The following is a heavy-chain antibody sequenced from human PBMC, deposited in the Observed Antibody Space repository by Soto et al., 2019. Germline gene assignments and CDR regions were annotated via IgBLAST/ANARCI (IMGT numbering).Heavy chain of an antibody. CDR3: AKAPLEAARGYFDY. CDR1: GFTFSSYA. CDR2: ISGSGGST. J-gene: IGHJ4*02. V-gene: IGHV3-23*01. D-gene: IGHD6-6*01. Sequence: HPGGSLRLSCAASGFTFSSYAMSWVRQAPGKGLELVSAISGSGGSTYYADSVKGRFTISRDNSKNTLYLQMNSLRAEDTAVYYCAKAPLEAARGYFDYWGQGTLVTVSS.